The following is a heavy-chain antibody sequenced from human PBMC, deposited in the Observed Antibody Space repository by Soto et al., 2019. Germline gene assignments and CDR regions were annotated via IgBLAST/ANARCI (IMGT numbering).Heavy chain of an antibody. J-gene: IGHJ4*02. CDR2: IFYSGST. V-gene: IGHV4-39*01. CDR1: GGSISSSSYY. CDR3: ARRWGRSFDY. D-gene: IGHD2-15*01. Sequence: LETLSLTCTVSGGSISSSSYYWGWIRQPPGKGLEWIGSIFYSGSTYYNPSLKSRVTISVDTSKNQFSLKLSSVTAADTAVYYCARRWGRSFDYWGQGTRVTVS.